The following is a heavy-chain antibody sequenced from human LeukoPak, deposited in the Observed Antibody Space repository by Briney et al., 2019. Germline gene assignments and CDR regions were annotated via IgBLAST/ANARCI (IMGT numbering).Heavy chain of an antibody. Sequence: PGGSLRLSCAASGFTFSGYWMTWGRQAPGKGLEWVANIKQDGSEKYYVDSVKGRFTISRDNAKNTLSLQMNSLRDEDTAVYYCARASSGWYDYWGQGTLVTVSS. CDR3: ARASSGWYDY. V-gene: IGHV3-7*01. J-gene: IGHJ4*02. CDR1: GFTFSGYW. D-gene: IGHD6-19*01. CDR2: IKQDGSEK.